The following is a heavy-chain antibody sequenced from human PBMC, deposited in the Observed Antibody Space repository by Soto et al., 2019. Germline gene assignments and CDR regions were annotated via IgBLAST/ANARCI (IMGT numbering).Heavy chain of an antibody. J-gene: IGHJ4*02. V-gene: IGHV3-23*01. CDR1: GFSFGSYA. CDR2: ISGSDGKT. CDR3: ARWSYLDY. Sequence: HPGGSLRLSCAASGFSFGSYALSRVRQAPGKGLEWVSTISGSDGKTFYADSVKGRFSISRDTSQSTLYLQMNSLRDDDTAMYYCARWSYLDYWGQGTRVTVSS. D-gene: IGHD3-3*01.